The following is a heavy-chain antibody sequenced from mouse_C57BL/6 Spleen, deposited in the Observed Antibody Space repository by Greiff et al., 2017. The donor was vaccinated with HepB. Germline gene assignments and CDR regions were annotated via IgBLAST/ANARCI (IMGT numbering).Heavy chain of an antibody. J-gene: IGHJ1*03. CDR2: INPNNGGT. CDR3: ARGTVV. Sequence: EVKLQQSGPELVKPGASVKISCKASGYTFTDYYMNWVKQSHGKSLEWIGDINPNNGGTSYNQKFKGKATLTVDKSSSTAYMELRSLTSEDSAVYYCARGTVVWGTGTTVTVSS. V-gene: IGHV1-26*01. CDR1: GYTFTDYY. D-gene: IGHD1-1*01.